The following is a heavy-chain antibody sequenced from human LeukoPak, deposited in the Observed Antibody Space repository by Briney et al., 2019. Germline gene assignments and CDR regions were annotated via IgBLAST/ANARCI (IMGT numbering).Heavy chain of an antibody. CDR3: ARLRGSSGWYYFDS. V-gene: IGHV3-21*01. CDR2: IDGISKAI. CDR1: GFTFSSYS. J-gene: IGHJ4*02. Sequence: GGSLRLSCAASGFTFSSYSMNWVRQAPGKGLEWVSSIDGISKAIHYAESVKGRFTVSRDNAKNSLYLQMNSLRAEDTAVYYCARLRGSSGWYYFDSWGQGTLVTVPS. D-gene: IGHD6-19*01.